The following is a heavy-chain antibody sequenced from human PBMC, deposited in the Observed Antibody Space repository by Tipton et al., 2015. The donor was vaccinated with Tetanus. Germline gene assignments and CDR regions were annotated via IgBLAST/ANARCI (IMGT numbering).Heavy chain of an antibody. V-gene: IGHV1-69*01. Sequence: QVQLVQSGAEVKKPGSSVKVSCKASGGTFSSYAISWVRQAPGQGLEWMGGIIPIFGTANYAQKFQGRVTITADESTSTAYMELSSLRSEDTAVYYCARGALEEMATIMEFAQPIYYYYYYGMDVWAKGPRSPSP. D-gene: IGHD5-24*01. CDR1: GGTFSSYA. CDR3: ARGALEEMATIMEFAQPIYYYYYYGMDV. J-gene: IGHJ6*02. CDR2: IIPIFGTA.